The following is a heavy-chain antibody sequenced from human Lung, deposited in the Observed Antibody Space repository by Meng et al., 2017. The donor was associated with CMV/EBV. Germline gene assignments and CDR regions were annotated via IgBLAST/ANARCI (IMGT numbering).Heavy chain of an antibody. Sequence: EXXKISCTGSGYSFTSYWIGWVRQMPGKGLEWMGIIYPGDSDTRYSQSFQGQVTISADKSISTAYLQWSSLEASDTAMYYCARQRYSYGYNESGMDVWGQGTTVTVSS. CDR2: IYPGDSDT. CDR1: GYSFTSYW. CDR3: ARQRYSYGYNESGMDV. V-gene: IGHV5-51*01. J-gene: IGHJ6*02. D-gene: IGHD5-18*01.